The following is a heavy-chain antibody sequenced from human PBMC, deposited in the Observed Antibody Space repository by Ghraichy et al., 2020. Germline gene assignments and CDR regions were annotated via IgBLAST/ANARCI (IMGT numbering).Heavy chain of an antibody. Sequence: GGSLRLSCAASGFTLSTYWMSWVRQAPGKGLDWVANVKQDGSERYYVDSVKGRFIISRDNAKNSLYLQMNSLRAEDTAVYYCVRDGAYYDLADWGQGTLVTDSS. CDR2: VKQDGSER. V-gene: IGHV3-7*01. CDR3: VRDGAYYDLAD. CDR1: GFTLSTYW. D-gene: IGHD3-3*01. J-gene: IGHJ4*02.